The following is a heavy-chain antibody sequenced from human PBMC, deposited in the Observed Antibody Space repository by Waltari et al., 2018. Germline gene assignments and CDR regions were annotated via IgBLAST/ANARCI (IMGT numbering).Heavy chain of an antibody. CDR2: ITPTDGST. Sequence: QVQLVQSGAEVKKPGASVKVSCQASGYTFTNYFMHWVRQAPGQGLEWMGIITPTDGSTTYRQKFQDRVTMTRDTSTSTFYMELSSLRSDDTAVYYCARDHDVGSGTYSHNWFDPWGQGTLVTVSS. J-gene: IGHJ5*02. V-gene: IGHV1-46*01. D-gene: IGHD3-10*01. CDR1: GYTFTNYF. CDR3: ARDHDVGSGTYSHNWFDP.